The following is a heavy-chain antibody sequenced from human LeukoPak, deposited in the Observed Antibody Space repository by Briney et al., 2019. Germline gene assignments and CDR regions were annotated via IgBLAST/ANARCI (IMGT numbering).Heavy chain of an antibody. CDR1: GFTFSSYS. D-gene: IGHD5/OR15-5a*01. Sequence: GGSLRLSCAASGFTFSSYSMNWVRQAPGKGLEWVSSISSSSSYIYYADSVKGRFTISRDKAKNSLYLQMNSLRAEDTAVYYCARDPVSHAFDIWGQGTMVTVSS. CDR2: ISSSSSYI. CDR3: ARDPVSHAFDI. V-gene: IGHV3-21*01. J-gene: IGHJ3*02.